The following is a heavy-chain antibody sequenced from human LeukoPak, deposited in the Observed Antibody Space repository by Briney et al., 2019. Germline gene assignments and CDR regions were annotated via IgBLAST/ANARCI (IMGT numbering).Heavy chain of an antibody. D-gene: IGHD3-22*01. V-gene: IGHV1-18*01. J-gene: IGHJ1*01. CDR1: GGTFSSYA. CDR2: ISPYNGNT. Sequence: EASVKVSCKASGGTFSSYAISWVRQAPGQGLEWMGWISPYNGNTNYAQKLQGRVTMTTDTSTSTAYMELRSLRSDDTAVYYCARMPYDSSGYYKHWGQGTLVTVSS. CDR3: ARMPYDSSGYYKH.